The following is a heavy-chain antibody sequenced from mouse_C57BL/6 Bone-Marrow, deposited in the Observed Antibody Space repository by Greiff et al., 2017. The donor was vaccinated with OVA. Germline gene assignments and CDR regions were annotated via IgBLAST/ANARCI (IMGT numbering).Heavy chain of an antibody. Sequence: QVQLQQSGPELVKPGASVKISCKASGYAFSSSWMNWVKQRPGKGLEWIGRIYPGDGDTNYNGKFKGKATLTADKSSSTAYMQLSSLTSEDSAVYVCAREEGGSSGYENFDYWGQGTTLTVSS. D-gene: IGHD3-2*02. CDR2: IYPGDGDT. CDR1: GYAFSSSW. CDR3: AREEGGSSGYENFDY. V-gene: IGHV1-82*01. J-gene: IGHJ2*01.